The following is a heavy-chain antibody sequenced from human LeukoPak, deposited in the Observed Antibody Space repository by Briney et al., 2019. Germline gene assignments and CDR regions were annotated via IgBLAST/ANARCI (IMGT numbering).Heavy chain of an antibody. V-gene: IGHV3-7*01. J-gene: IGHJ4*02. Sequence: GGSLRLSCAASGFTFSAYWMGWVRLTPGKGLEWVANIKRDGDEKYSVDSVKGRFTIFRDNAKNSLYLQMNSLKAEDTAVYYCARIIHVDYTPLYYFDHWGQGTLVIVSS. CDR2: IKRDGDEK. CDR3: ARIIHVDYTPLYYFDH. CDR1: GFTFSAYW. D-gene: IGHD3-16*01.